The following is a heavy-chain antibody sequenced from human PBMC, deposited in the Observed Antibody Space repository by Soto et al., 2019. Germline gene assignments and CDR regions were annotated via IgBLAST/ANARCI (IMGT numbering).Heavy chain of an antibody. CDR3: ARVGGSYYGSGSGIYFDY. CDR2: IYHSGST. CDR1: GGSISSYY. Sequence: LSLTCTVSGGSISSYYWSWIRQPPGKGLEWIGYIYHSGSTYYNPSLKSRVTISVDRSKNQFSLKLSSVTAADTAVYYCARVGGSYYGSGSGIYFDYWGQGTLVTVSS. J-gene: IGHJ4*02. D-gene: IGHD3-10*01. V-gene: IGHV4-59*12.